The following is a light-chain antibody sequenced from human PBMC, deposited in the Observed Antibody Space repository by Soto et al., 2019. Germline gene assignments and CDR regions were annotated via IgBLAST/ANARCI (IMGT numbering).Light chain of an antibody. CDR2: EVS. Sequence: QSALTQPASVSGSPGQSIAISCTGTSSDVGSYNLVSWYQQHPGKAPKLMIYEVSKRPSGVSNRFSGSKSGNTASLTITGLQAEAEADYYCCSYASSSTLEVFGGGTQLTVL. V-gene: IGLV2-23*02. J-gene: IGLJ2*01. CDR3: CSYASSSTLEV. CDR1: SSDVGSYNL.